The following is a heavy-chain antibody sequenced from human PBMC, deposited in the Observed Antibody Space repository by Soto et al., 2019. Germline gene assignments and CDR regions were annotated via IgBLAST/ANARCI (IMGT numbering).Heavy chain of an antibody. CDR3: ARAYCTNGVCSPFDY. CDR2: IYHSGST. Sequence: SETLSLTCAVSGGSISSGGYSWSWIRQPPGKGLEWIGYIYHSGSTYYNPSLKSRVTISVDRSKNQFSLKLSSVTAADTAVYYCARAYCTNGVCSPFDYWGKGTLVTVSS. D-gene: IGHD2-8*01. V-gene: IGHV4-30-2*01. CDR1: GGSISSGGYS. J-gene: IGHJ4*02.